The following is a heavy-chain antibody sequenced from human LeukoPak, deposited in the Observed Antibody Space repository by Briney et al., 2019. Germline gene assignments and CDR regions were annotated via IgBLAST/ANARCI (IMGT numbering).Heavy chain of an antibody. V-gene: IGHV4-30-4*07. J-gene: IGHJ4*02. Sequence: SETLSLTCGVSGDSISSDGHSWSWIRQPPGKGLEWVGYIYHSGAAYHNPSLKSRLALSVGTSNNQFSLRLRSVTAADTAVYYCVRGVGGEYFYFDRWGQGALVTVSA. CDR1: GDSISSDGHS. CDR2: IYHSGAA. CDR3: VRGVGGEYFYFDR. D-gene: IGHD1-26*01.